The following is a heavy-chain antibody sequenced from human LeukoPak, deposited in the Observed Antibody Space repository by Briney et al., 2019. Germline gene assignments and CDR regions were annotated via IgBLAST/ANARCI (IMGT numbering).Heavy chain of an antibody. CDR3: AKRSYYYDSSGYYFGWYFDY. Sequence: SGGSLRLSCAASGFTFSSYSMNWVRQAPGKGLEWVSAISGSGGSTYYADSVKGRFTISRDNSKNTLYLQMNSLRAEDTAVYYCAKRSYYYDSSGYYFGWYFDYWGQGTLVTVSS. CDR1: GFTFSSYS. D-gene: IGHD3-22*01. CDR2: ISGSGGST. J-gene: IGHJ4*02. V-gene: IGHV3-23*01.